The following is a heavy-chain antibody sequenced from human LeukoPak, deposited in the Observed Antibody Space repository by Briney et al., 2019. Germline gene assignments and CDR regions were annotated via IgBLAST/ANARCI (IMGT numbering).Heavy chain of an antibody. CDR3: ARDRFDFGVVIVGNGAFDI. CDR1: GFTFSSYG. Sequence: GGSLRLSCAASGFTFSSYGMHWVRQAPGKGLEWVAFIRYDGSNKYYADSVKGRFTISRDNSKNTLYLQMNSLRAEDTAVYYCARDRFDFGVVIVGNGAFDIWGQGTMVTVSS. J-gene: IGHJ3*02. V-gene: IGHV3-30*02. CDR2: IRYDGSNK. D-gene: IGHD3-3*01.